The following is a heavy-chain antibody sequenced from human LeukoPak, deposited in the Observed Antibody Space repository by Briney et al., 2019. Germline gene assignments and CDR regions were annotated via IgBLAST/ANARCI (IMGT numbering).Heavy chain of an antibody. Sequence: SETLSLTCTVSGGSISSHYWSWIRQPAGKGLEWIGRIYTSGSTNYNPSLKSRVTMSVDTSKNQFSLKLSSVTAADTAVYYCARVTGGCSSTSCSAGYFDYWGQGTLVTVSS. CDR2: IYTSGST. V-gene: IGHV4-4*07. CDR3: ARVTGGCSSTSCSAGYFDY. J-gene: IGHJ4*02. CDR1: GGSISSHY. D-gene: IGHD2-2*01.